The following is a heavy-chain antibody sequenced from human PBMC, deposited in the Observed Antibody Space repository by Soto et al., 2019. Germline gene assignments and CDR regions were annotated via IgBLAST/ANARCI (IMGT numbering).Heavy chain of an antibody. D-gene: IGHD5-18*01. CDR2: IYYSGST. CDR3: ASSRYGYIFYDY. J-gene: IGHJ4*02. Sequence: QVQLQESGPGLVKPSQTLSLPCTVSGGSISRGDYYWSWIRQPPGKGLEWIGYIYYSGSTYYNPSLKSRLTISVDTSKNQFSLKLSSVTAADTAVYYCASSRYGYIFYDYWGQGTLVTVSS. CDR1: GGSISRGDYY. V-gene: IGHV4-30-4*01.